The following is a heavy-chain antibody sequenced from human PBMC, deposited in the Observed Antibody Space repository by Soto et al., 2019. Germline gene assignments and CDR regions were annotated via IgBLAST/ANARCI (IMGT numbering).Heavy chain of an antibody. CDR2: FDREDAET. V-gene: IGHV1-24*01. J-gene: IGHJ3*02. CDR3: ATDETASAFDI. Sequence: ASVKVSCKVSGYTLTELSMHWVRQAPGKGLEWMGGFDREDAETIYAQKFQGRVTMTEETSTDTAYMELSSLRSEDTAVYYCATDETASAFDIWGQGTMVTVSS. CDR1: GYTLTELS.